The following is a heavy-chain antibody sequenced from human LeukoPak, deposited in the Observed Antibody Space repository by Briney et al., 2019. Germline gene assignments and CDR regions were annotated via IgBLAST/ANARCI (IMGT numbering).Heavy chain of an antibody. CDR3: ARRSYDSGNYYNGWYFDY. CDR1: GGSFSGYH. J-gene: IGHJ4*02. Sequence: SETLSLTCAVYGGSFSGYHWNWIRQSPGKGLKWIGEINHSGSTNYNPSLKSRVTISADTSKSQFSLKLSSVTAADTAVYYCARRSYDSGNYYNGWYFDYWGQGTLVTVSS. CDR2: INHSGST. D-gene: IGHD3-10*01. V-gene: IGHV4-34*01.